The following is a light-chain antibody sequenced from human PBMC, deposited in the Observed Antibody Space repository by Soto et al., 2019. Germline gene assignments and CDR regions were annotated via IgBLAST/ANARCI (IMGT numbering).Light chain of an antibody. CDR1: SSNIGSNY. V-gene: IGLV1-47*01. J-gene: IGLJ1*01. CDR3: ATWDDSLRGYI. CDR2: RNH. Sequence: SVLTQPPSASGTPGQTVTISCSGSSSNIGSNYVYWYQQLPGTAPKLLIYRNHQRPSGVPDRFSGSKSGTSGSLAISGLRSEDDADYYCATWDDSLRGYIFGPGTKVTVL.